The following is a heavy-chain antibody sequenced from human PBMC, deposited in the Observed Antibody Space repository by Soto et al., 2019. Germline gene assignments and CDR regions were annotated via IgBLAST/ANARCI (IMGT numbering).Heavy chain of an antibody. Sequence: GESLKISCAASGFTFSNYWMSWVSQAPGKGLEWVGRIKSKPDGETTEYAAPVKGRFTISRDDSKNTVYLQMNSLKTEDTAVYFCATGGYYFDYWGQGTLVTVSS. J-gene: IGHJ4*02. V-gene: IGHV3-15*01. CDR2: IKSKPDGETT. CDR3: ATGGYYFDY. CDR1: GFTFSNYW.